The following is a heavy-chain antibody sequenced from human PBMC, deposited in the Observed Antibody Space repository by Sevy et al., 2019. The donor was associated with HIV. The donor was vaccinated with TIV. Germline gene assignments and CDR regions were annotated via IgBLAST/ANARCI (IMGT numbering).Heavy chain of an antibody. V-gene: IGHV3-30*04. D-gene: IGHD5-12*01. CDR3: ARDLYSGYANYYYYGMDV. J-gene: IGHJ6*02. CDR2: ISYDGSNK. CDR1: GFTFRDHA. Sequence: GGSLRLSCAASGFTFRDHAMHWVRQAPGKGLEWVTVISYDGSNKYYADSVKGRFTISRDTSKSIVYLQMDSLRAEDTAVYYCARDLYSGYANYYYYGMDVSGQGTSVTVSS.